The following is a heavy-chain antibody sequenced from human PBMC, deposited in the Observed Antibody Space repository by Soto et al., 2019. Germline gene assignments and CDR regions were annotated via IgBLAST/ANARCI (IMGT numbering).Heavy chain of an antibody. CDR1: GFSFKNYV. J-gene: IGHJ4*01. CDR3: AKEGFVHDLVTNSYYHPFDY. D-gene: IGHD3-10*01. CDR2: IWFDGSNR. V-gene: IGHV3-33*06. Sequence: QVQLVESGGGVVQPGRSLRLSCAASGFSFKNYVMHWVRQAPGKGLEWVAVIWFDGSNRLYADSVKGRFTISRHNSENTLSLQMSSLGVEDTTVYYCAKEGFVHDLVTNSYYHPFDYLGPGTLVSVSS.